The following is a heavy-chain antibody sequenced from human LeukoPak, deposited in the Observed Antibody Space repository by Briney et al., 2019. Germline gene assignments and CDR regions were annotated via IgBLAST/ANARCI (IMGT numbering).Heavy chain of an antibody. D-gene: IGHD3-3*01. CDR3: RHDFWSGFKGGDY. CDR2: IKQDGSEK. CDR1: GFTFSSYW. V-gene: IGHV3-7*03. J-gene: IGHJ4*02. Sequence: GGSLRLSCAASGFTFSSYWMSWVRQAPGKGLEWVANIKQDGSEKSYVDSVKGRFTISRDNAKNSLYLQMNNLRAEDTAFYCVRHDFWSGFKGGDYWGQGTLVTVSS.